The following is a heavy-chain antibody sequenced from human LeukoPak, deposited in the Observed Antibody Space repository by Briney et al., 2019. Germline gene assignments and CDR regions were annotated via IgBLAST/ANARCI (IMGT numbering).Heavy chain of an antibody. CDR1: GYSFTNYW. V-gene: IGHV5-51*01. CDR3: ARLPYSGSFLAPFYN. D-gene: IGHD1-26*01. CDR2: IYPGDSDT. Sequence: ESLKISCEVSGYSFTNYWIGWVRQIPGKGLEWMGIIYPGDSDTRYSPSFQGQVTISADRSISTAYLQWSSLKASDTAMYYCARLPYSGSFLAPFYNWGLGTLVTVSS. J-gene: IGHJ4*02.